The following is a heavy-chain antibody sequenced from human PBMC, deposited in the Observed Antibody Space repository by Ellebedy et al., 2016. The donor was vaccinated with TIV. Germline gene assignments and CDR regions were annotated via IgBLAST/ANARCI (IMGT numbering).Heavy chain of an antibody. V-gene: IGHV3-23*01. J-gene: IGHJ4*02. CDR3: AKGRGGGSDSSAPRYYFDY. CDR2: ISNTGSRT. CDR1: GFTFNNYA. Sequence: GESLKISCAASGFTFNNYAMSWVRQAPGEGLEWVSTISNTGSRTYYADSVEGRFIISRDNSKRTLYLQMNSLRAEDTAVYYCAKGRGGGSDSSAPRYYFDYWGLGTLVTVSS. D-gene: IGHD3-22*01.